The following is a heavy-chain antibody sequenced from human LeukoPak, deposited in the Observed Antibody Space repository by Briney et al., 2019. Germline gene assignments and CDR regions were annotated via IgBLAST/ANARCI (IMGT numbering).Heavy chain of an antibody. CDR1: GGSISRSSYY. J-gene: IGHJ4*02. CDR3: AKQQLVRCFDY. D-gene: IGHD6-13*01. V-gene: IGHV4-39*01. Sequence: SETLSLTCTVSGGSISRSSYYWGWIRQPPGKGLEWIGSIYYSGSTHYNPSLKSRVTISVDTSKNQFSLNLSSVTAADTAVYYCAKQQLVRCFDYWGQGTLVTVSS. CDR2: IYYSGST.